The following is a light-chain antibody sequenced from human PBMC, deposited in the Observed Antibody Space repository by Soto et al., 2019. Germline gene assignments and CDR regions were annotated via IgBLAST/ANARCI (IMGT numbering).Light chain of an antibody. CDR3: SSYTSITTLV. V-gene: IGLV2-14*01. J-gene: IGLJ2*01. CDR1: SSDVGDYNY. Sequence: QSVLTQPASVSGSPGQSITISCTGTSSDVGDYNYVSWYQQHPGKVPKPMIYDVSNRPSGVSNRFSGSKSGNTASLTISGLQAEDEADYYCSSYTSITTLVFGGGTKLTVL. CDR2: DVS.